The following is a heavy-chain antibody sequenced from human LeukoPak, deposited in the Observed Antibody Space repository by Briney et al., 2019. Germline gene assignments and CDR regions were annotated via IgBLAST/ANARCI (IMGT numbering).Heavy chain of an antibody. CDR1: GYTFTSYG. D-gene: IGHD4-23*01. CDR2: ISAYNGNT. CDR3: ATDYGVNSYDAFDI. Sequence: GASVKVSCKASGYTFTSYGINWVRQAPGQGLEWMGWISAYNGNTNYAQKFQGRVTMTTDTSTSTAYMELRSLRSDDTAVYYCATDYGVNSYDAFDIWGQGTMVPVSS. V-gene: IGHV1-18*01. J-gene: IGHJ3*02.